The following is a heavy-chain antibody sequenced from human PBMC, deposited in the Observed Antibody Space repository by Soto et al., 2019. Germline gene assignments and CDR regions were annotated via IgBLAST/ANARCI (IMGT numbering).Heavy chain of an antibody. CDR1: GYTFTSYD. J-gene: IGHJ4*02. V-gene: IGHV1-8*01. CDR2: INPNSGNT. CDR3: SAWRGQLWFYY. Sequence: ASVKVSCKASGYTFTSYDINWVRQATGQGLEWMGWINPNSGNTGYAQKFQGRVTMTRNTSISTAYMELSSLRSEDTAVYYCSAWRGQLWFYYWGQGTLVTVSS. D-gene: IGHD5-18*01.